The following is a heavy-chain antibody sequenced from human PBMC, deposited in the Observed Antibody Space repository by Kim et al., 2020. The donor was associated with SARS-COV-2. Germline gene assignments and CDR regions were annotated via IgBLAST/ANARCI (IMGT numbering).Heavy chain of an antibody. D-gene: IGHD5-12*01. J-gene: IGHJ4*02. CDR2: IYYDGNT. CDR1: GFSVNRFY. Sequence: GGSLRLSCAASGFSVNRFYMTWVRQAPGKGLEWVSVIYYDGNTDYADPVRGRFTISRDSSKNNLYLQMSSLRAEDTGVYYCARDHLDGYNIWCQRTLVTVSS. V-gene: IGHV3-53*01. CDR3: ARDHLDGYNI.